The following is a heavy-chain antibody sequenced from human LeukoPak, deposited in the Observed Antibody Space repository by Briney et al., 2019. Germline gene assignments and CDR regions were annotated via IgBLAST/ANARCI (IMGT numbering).Heavy chain of an antibody. Sequence: GGSLTLSCAASGFTFSSYAMSWVRQAPGKGLEWVSAISGSGGSTYYADSVKGRFTISRDNSKNTLYLQMNSLRAEDTAVYYCVKVYRRFLEGPHFDYWGQGTLVTVSS. V-gene: IGHV3-23*01. CDR2: ISGSGGST. D-gene: IGHD3-3*01. J-gene: IGHJ4*02. CDR3: VKVYRRFLEGPHFDY. CDR1: GFTFSSYA.